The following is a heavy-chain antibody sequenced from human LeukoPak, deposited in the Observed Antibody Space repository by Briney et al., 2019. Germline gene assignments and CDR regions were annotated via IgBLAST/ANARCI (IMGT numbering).Heavy chain of an antibody. D-gene: IGHD3-22*01. CDR1: GFTFSSYS. V-gene: IGHV3-48*01. Sequence: QAGGSLRLSCAASGFTFSSYSMSWVRQAPGKGLEWVSYISSSSSTIYYADSVKGRFTISRDNAKNSLYLQMNSLRAEDTAVYYCARDYYYDSSGYYHGIFDYWGQGTLVTVSS. J-gene: IGHJ4*02. CDR3: ARDYYYDSSGYYHGIFDY. CDR2: ISSSSSTI.